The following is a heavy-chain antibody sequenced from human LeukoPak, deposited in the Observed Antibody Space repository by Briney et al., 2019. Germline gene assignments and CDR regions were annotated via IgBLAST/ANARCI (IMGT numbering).Heavy chain of an antibody. Sequence: PGGSLRLSCAASGFTFSSYAMSWVRQAPGKGLEWVSAISGSGGCTYYADSVKGRFTISRDNSKNTLYLQMNSLRAEDTAVYYCAKVKVPHYYYYYGMDVWGQGTTVTVSS. CDR1: GFTFSSYA. V-gene: IGHV3-23*01. CDR2: ISGSGGCT. CDR3: AKVKVPHYYYYYGMDV. J-gene: IGHJ6*02.